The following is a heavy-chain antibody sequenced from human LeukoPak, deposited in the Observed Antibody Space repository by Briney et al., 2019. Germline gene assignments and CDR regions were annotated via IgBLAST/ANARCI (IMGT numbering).Heavy chain of an antibody. CDR1: RFIFDNYG. CDR3: ARVAPPLDDYIRGSFPYYFDY. J-gene: IGHJ4*02. CDR2: ISDDGYST. D-gene: IGHD3-16*01. V-gene: IGHV3-23*01. Sequence: PGGPLRLSCAASRFIFDNYGMTWVRQAPGKGLEWVSGISDDGYSTYYADSVKGRFTISRDNSKNTLYLHMSSLRVEDTAVFYCARVAPPLDDYIRGSFPYYFDYWGQGTPVTVSS.